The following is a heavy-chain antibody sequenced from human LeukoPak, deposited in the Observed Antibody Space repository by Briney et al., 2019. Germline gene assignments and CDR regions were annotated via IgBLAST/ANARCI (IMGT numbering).Heavy chain of an antibody. CDR3: ARADNYDFWSGYVVDY. V-gene: IGHV4-30-4*08. Sequence: SETLSLTCTVSGGSISSGDYYWSWIRQPPGKGLEWIGYIYYSGSTYYNPSLKSRVTISVDTSKNQFSLKLSSVTAADTAVYYCARADNYDFWSGYVVDYWGQGTLVTVSS. J-gene: IGHJ4*02. CDR1: GGSISSGDYY. CDR2: IYYSGST. D-gene: IGHD3-3*01.